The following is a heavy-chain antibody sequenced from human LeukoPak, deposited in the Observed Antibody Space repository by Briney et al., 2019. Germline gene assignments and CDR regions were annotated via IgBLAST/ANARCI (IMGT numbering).Heavy chain of an antibody. V-gene: IGHV3-23*01. Sequence: GGSLRLSCAASGFTFSSYVMSWVRQAPGEGLEWVSGISAGGGSTCYADSVKGRFTISRDNSKNTLSLQMNSLRVEDTAVYYCAKIVAHKSYGMDVWGKGTTVTVSS. D-gene: IGHD2-21*01. CDR3: AKIVAHKSYGMDV. CDR1: GFTFSSYV. J-gene: IGHJ6*04. CDR2: ISAGGGST.